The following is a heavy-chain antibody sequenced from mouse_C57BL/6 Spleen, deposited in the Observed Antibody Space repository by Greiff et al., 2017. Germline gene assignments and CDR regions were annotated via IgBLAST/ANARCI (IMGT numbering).Heavy chain of an antibody. V-gene: IGHV5-17*01. CDR1: GFTFSDYG. Sequence: EVQVVESGGGLVKPGGSLKLSCAASGFTFSDYGMHWVRQAPEKGLEWVAYISSGSSTIYYADTVKGRFTISRDNAKNTLFLQMTSLRSEDTAMYYCARDYYGSSEYFDVWGTGTTVTVSS. J-gene: IGHJ1*03. CDR2: ISSGSSTI. D-gene: IGHD1-1*01. CDR3: ARDYYGSSEYFDV.